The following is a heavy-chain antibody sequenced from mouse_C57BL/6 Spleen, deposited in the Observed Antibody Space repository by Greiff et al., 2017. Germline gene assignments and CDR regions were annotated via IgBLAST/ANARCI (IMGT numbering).Heavy chain of an antibody. Sequence: EVQLQQSGAELVRPGASVKLSCTASGFTFNDYYMHWVKQRPEQGLEWIGRIDPEDGDTEYAPKFQGKATMTADTSSNTAYLQLSSLTSEDTAVYYCTQGALYGYFDDWGKGTTLTVSS. J-gene: IGHJ2*01. CDR1: GFTFNDYY. D-gene: IGHD1-1*02. V-gene: IGHV14-1*01. CDR3: TQGALYGYFDD. CDR2: IDPEDGDT.